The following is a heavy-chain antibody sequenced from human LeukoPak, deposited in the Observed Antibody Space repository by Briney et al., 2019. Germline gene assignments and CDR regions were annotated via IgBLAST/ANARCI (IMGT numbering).Heavy chain of an antibody. CDR1: VYSINSVYY. J-gene: IGHJ4*02. Sequence: KPSETVSLTCAVCVYSINSVYYWGWIRQPPGMGLEWIGRMYHSGSTFYNLSLKSRVTISVDTPKNQFSLKLSFVTDAHTAVYYCATFYGSGSRYFAYWGQGAMVTVSS. V-gene: IGHV4-38-2*01. CDR2: MYHSGST. CDR3: ATFYGSGSRYFAY. D-gene: IGHD3-10*01.